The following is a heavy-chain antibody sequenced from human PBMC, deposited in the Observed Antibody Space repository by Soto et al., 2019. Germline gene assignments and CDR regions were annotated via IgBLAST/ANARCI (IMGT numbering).Heavy chain of an antibody. D-gene: IGHD2-15*01. J-gene: IGHJ6*02. Sequence: SETLSLTCTVSGGSISSYYWSWIRQPPGKGLEWIGEIYHSGSTNYNPSLKSRVTISVDKSKNQFSLKLSSVTAADTAVYYCARSGVGVVVVAATPYYYGMDVWGQGTTVTVSS. CDR2: IYHSGST. V-gene: IGHV4-59*12. CDR1: GGSISSYY. CDR3: ARSGVGVVVVAATPYYYGMDV.